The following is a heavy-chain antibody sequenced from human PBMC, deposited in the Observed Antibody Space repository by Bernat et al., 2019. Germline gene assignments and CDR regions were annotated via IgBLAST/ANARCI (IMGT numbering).Heavy chain of an antibody. D-gene: IGHD2-15*01. Sequence: QVQLVQSGAEVKKPGSSVKVSCKASGGTFSSYAISWVRQAPGQGLEWMGRIIPILGIANYAQKFQGRVTITADKSTSTAYMELSSLRSEDTAVYYCARAGQDCSGGSCYDNYYYYYGMDVWGQGTTVTVSS. CDR3: ARAGQDCSGGSCYDNYYYYYGMDV. V-gene: IGHV1-69*04. CDR2: IIPILGIA. J-gene: IGHJ6*02. CDR1: GGTFSSYA.